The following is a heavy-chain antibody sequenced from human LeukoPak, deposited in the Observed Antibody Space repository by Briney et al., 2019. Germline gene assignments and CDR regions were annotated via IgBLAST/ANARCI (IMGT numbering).Heavy chain of an antibody. CDR3: AKGNRRYCSSTSCYGAFDI. CDR1: GFTFSSYG. CDR2: ISYDGSNK. V-gene: IGHV3-30*18. D-gene: IGHD2-2*01. Sequence: GGSLRLFCAASGFTFSSYGMHWVRQAPGKGLEWVAVISYDGSNKYYADSVKGRFTISRDNSKNTLYLQMNSLRAEDTAVYYCAKGNRRYCSSTSCYGAFDIWGQGTMVTVSS. J-gene: IGHJ3*02.